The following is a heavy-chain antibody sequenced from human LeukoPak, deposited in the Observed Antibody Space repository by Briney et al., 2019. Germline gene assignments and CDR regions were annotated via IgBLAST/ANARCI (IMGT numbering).Heavy chain of an antibody. J-gene: IGHJ6*03. Sequence: GGSLRLSCAASGFTFSSYWMSWVRQAPGKGLEWVANIKQDGSEKDYVDSVKGRFTISRDNAKNTLYLQMNSLRAEDTAVYYCTRGTWATLYYYYMDVWGKGTTVTVSS. CDR3: TRGTWATLYYYYMDV. D-gene: IGHD5-24*01. CDR2: IKQDGSEK. CDR1: GFTFSSYW. V-gene: IGHV3-7*01.